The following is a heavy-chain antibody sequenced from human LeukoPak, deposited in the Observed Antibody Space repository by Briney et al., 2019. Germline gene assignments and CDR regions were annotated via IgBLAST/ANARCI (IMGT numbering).Heavy chain of an antibody. D-gene: IGHD3-22*01. J-gene: IGHJ4*02. Sequence: GGSLRLSCAASGFTFDDYAMHWVRQAPGKGLEWVPGISWNSGSIGYADSVKGRFTISRDNAKNSLYLQMNSLRAEDTALYYCAKDNYYDSSGYYTYWGQGTLVTVSS. CDR3: AKDNYYDSSGYYTY. V-gene: IGHV3-9*01. CDR1: GFTFDDYA. CDR2: ISWNSGSI.